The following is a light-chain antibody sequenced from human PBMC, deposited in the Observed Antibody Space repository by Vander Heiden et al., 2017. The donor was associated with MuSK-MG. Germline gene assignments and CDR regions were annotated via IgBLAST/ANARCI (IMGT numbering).Light chain of an antibody. CDR1: QNIFTF. J-gene: IGKJ4*01. CDR3: QQSDSVRLT. Sequence: RVTITCRASQNIFTFLNWYQQKPGKAPNLLIYAASTLQSGVPSKFSGSGSGTDFTLTISRLHPEDLATYYCQQSDSVRLTFGGGTKVEIE. V-gene: IGKV1-39*01. CDR2: AAS.